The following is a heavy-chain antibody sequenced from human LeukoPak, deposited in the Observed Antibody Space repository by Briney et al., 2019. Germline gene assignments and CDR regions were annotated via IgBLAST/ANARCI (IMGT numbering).Heavy chain of an antibody. CDR1: GFTFSSYA. CDR3: ARDQEYSSGWYLYYYYYMDV. CDR2: IRVDGSTE. D-gene: IGHD6-19*01. J-gene: IGHJ6*03. V-gene: IGHV3-7*01. Sequence: PGGSLRLSCAASGFTFSSYAMTWVRQAPGKGLEWVATIRVDGSTEYPVDSMKGRFTISRDNAKNSLHLQMNSLRAEDTAVYYCARDQEYSSGWYLYYYYYMDVWGKGTTVTVSS.